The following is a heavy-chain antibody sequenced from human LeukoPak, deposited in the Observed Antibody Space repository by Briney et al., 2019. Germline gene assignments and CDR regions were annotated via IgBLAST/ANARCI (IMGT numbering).Heavy chain of an antibody. Sequence: GGSLRLSCAASGFTFNTYAMTWVRQAPGKGLEWVSGISDSGGSTYYADSVKGRFTISRDNSKNTLYLQMNSLRAEDTAVYYCAKSRYCSSTSCYRGWFDPWGQGTLVTVSS. J-gene: IGHJ5*02. D-gene: IGHD2-2*01. CDR2: ISDSGGST. V-gene: IGHV3-23*01. CDR1: GFTFNTYA. CDR3: AKSRYCSSTSCYRGWFDP.